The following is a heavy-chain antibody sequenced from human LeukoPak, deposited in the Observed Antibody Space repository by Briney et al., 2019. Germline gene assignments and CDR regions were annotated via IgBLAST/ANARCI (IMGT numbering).Heavy chain of an antibody. V-gene: IGHV4-38-2*02. CDR2: IYHSGST. Sequence: SETLSLTCTVSGYSISSGYYWGWIRQPPGQGLKWIGNIYHSGSTYYNPSLKSRVTISVDTSKNQFSLKLSSVTAADTAVYYCARKGGGSYVDYWGQGTLVTVSS. D-gene: IGHD1-26*01. CDR3: ARKGGGSYVDY. CDR1: GYSISSGYY. J-gene: IGHJ4*02.